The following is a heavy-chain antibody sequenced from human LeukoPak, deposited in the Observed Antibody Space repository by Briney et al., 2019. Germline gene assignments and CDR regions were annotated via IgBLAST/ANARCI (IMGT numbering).Heavy chain of an antibody. D-gene: IGHD6-25*01. Sequence: SETLSLTCTVSGDSISRSTYYWAWIRQPPGKGLEWIGSVYYGRSPYFNPSLESRATISADTSKNHFSLKMSSVTAAGTVVYYCARSSGTGTFSYWGQGTLVTVSS. J-gene: IGHJ4*02. V-gene: IGHV4-39*02. CDR3: ARSSGTGTFSY. CDR1: GDSISRSTYY. CDR2: VYYGRSP.